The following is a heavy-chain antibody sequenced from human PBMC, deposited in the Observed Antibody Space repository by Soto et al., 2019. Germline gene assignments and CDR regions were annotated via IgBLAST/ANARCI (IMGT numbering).Heavy chain of an antibody. J-gene: IGHJ6*03. CDR3: AIAVLLPPLHYYYMDV. Sequence: PSETLSLTCTVSGGSISSYYWSWIRQPPGKGLEWIGYIYYSGSTNYNPSLKSRVTISVDTSKNQFSLKLSSVTAADTAVYYCAIAVLLPPLHYYYMDVWGKGTTVTVSS. CDR2: IYYSGST. D-gene: IGHD3-10*01. CDR1: GGSISSYY. V-gene: IGHV4-59*01.